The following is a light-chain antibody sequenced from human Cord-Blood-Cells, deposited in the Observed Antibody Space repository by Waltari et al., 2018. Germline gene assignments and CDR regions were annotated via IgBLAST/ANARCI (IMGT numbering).Light chain of an antibody. CDR2: AAS. Sequence: DIQMTQSPSSLSASVGDRVTITCRTSQSISSYLNWYQQKPGKAPKLPIYAASSLQSGVPSRFSGSGSGTDFTLTISSLQPEDCATYYCQQSYSTLTFGGGTKVEIK. CDR1: QSISSY. V-gene: IGKV1-39*01. CDR3: QQSYSTLT. J-gene: IGKJ4*01.